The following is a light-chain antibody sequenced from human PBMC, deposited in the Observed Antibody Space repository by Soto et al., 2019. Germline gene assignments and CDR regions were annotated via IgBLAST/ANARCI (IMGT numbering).Light chain of an antibody. CDR2: GAS. J-gene: IGKJ1*01. Sequence: VMTQSPATLSMSPGERATLSCMASQTISANLAWYQQRPGQAPRLLIYGASTRATCIPARFSGSGSGTEFTLTISSLQSEDFAVYYCQQYNNWPRTFGQGTKVDI. CDR3: QQYNNWPRT. V-gene: IGKV3-15*01. CDR1: QTISAN.